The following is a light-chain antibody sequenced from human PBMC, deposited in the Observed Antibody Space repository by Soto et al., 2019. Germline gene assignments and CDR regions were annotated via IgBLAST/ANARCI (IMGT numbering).Light chain of an antibody. Sequence: QSVLTQPPSVSAAPGQKVTISCSGSSSNIGNNYVSWYQQLPGTAPKLLIYDNNQRPSEIPDRFAGSNSGTSATLGITGLQTGDEADYYCGTWDSSLSAGVFGGGTKLTVL. J-gene: IGLJ2*01. CDR3: GTWDSSLSAGV. CDR2: DNN. CDR1: SSNIGNNY. V-gene: IGLV1-51*01.